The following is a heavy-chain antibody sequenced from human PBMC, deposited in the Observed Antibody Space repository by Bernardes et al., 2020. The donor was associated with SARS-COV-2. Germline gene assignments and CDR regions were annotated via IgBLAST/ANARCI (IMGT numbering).Heavy chain of an antibody. D-gene: IGHD4-17*01. CDR2: IQSGGYT. Sequence: GGSLRLSCAVSGFTVSSKYMNWVRQAPGKGLEWVSVIQSGGYTNYADSVKGRFTVSRDTSENTVSLQMNSLRAEDTAVYYCARGLRWAVDYWGQGTLVSVSS. CDR3: ARGLRWAVDY. CDR1: GFTVSSKY. V-gene: IGHV3-53*01. J-gene: IGHJ4*02.